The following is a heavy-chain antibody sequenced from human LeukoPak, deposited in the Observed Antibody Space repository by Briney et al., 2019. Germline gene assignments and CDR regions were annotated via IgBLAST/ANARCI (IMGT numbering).Heavy chain of an antibody. J-gene: IGHJ4*02. V-gene: IGHV1-2*02. Sequence: ASVNVSCKASGYTFTGYYMHWVRQAPGQGLEWMGWINPNSGGTNYAQKFQGRVTMTRDTSISTAYMELSRLRSDDTAVYYCARAVRVITARPFDYWGQGTLVTVSS. CDR3: ARAVRVITARPFDY. D-gene: IGHD2-21*01. CDR2: INPNSGGT. CDR1: GYTFTGYY.